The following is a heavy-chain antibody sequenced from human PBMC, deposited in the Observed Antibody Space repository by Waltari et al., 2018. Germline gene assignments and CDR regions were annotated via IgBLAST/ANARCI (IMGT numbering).Heavy chain of an antibody. CDR2: ITGSGGTT. CDR1: GFTSSHSA. Sequence: EVQPLDSGGGLVQPGGSLRLSLAASGFTSSHSAMTWVRQAPGKGLEWVSAITGSGGTTYYADSVKGRFTISRDNSKNAVSLQMNSLRAEDTAVYYCARYILSGYRPFDYWGQGTLVTVSS. CDR3: ARYILSGYRPFDY. J-gene: IGHJ4*02. V-gene: IGHV3-23*01. D-gene: IGHD3-9*01.